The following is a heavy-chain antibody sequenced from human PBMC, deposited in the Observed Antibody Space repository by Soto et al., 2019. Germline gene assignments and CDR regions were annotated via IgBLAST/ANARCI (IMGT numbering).Heavy chain of an antibody. Sequence: PGGSLRLSCAASGFTFSSYGMHWVRQAPGKGLEWVAVIWYDGSNKYYADSVKGRFTISRDNSKNTLYLQMNSLRAEDTAVYSCARVFRYYYYGMDVCGQGTTVTVSS. CDR3: ARVFRYYYYGMDV. CDR2: IWYDGSNK. V-gene: IGHV3-33*01. D-gene: IGHD2-21*01. CDR1: GFTFSSYG. J-gene: IGHJ6*02.